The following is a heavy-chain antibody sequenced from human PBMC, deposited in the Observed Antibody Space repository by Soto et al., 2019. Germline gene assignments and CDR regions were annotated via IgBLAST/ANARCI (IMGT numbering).Heavy chain of an antibody. CDR2: IHPGDSDT. J-gene: IGHJ5*02. CDR3: ARLLAEYSASVGP. CDR1: GYNFASYW. Sequence: PGESLKISCKGSGYNFASYWIGWVRQMPGKGLEWMGIIHPGDSDTRYSPSFRGQVTISADKSTSRAYLQRSSLEASDTAIYYCARLLAEYSASVGPWGQGTMVTVSS. V-gene: IGHV5-51*01. D-gene: IGHD6-6*01.